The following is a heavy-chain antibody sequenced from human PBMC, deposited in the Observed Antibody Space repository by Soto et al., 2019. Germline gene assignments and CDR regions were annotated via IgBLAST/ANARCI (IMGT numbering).Heavy chain of an antibody. Sequence: EVQLVESGGGLVQPGGSLKVSCAASGFTFSGSAIHWVRQASGKGLEWVGRIRSKANSYATAYGASVKGRFTISRDDSKTTAYLQMTSLKTEDTAVYYCTRRITAAAGDYWGQGTLVTVSS. CDR2: IRSKANSYAT. CDR3: TRRITAAAGDY. D-gene: IGHD6-13*01. V-gene: IGHV3-73*02. CDR1: GFTFSGSA. J-gene: IGHJ4*02.